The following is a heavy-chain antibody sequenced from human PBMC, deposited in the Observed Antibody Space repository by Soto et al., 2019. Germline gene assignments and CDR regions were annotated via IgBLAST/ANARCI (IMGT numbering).Heavy chain of an antibody. CDR1: GGSISSGGYY. J-gene: IGHJ4*02. CDR3: ARGPSMITMIVASEFDY. CDR2: IYYSGST. D-gene: IGHD3-22*01. Sequence: SETLSLTCTVSGGSISSGGYYWSWIRQHPGKGLEWIGYIYYSGSTYYNPSLKSRVTISVDTSKNQFSLKLSSVTAADTTVYYCARGPSMITMIVASEFDYWGQGTLVTVSS. V-gene: IGHV4-31*03.